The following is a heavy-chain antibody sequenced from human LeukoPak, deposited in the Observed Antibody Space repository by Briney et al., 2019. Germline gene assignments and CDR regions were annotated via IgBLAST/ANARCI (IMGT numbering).Heavy chain of an antibody. J-gene: IGHJ5*02. CDR1: GFTFSSYG. CDR2: ISYDGSNK. Sequence: GGSLRLSCAASGFTFSSYGMHWVRQAPGKGLEWVAVISYDGSNKYYADSVKGRFTISRDNSKNTLYLQMNSLRAEDTAVYYCAKGPCVDPWGQGTLVTVSS. CDR3: AKGPCVDP. V-gene: IGHV3-30*18.